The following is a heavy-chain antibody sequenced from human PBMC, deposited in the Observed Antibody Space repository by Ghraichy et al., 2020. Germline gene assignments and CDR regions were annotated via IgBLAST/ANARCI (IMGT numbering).Heavy chain of an antibody. D-gene: IGHD3-9*01. CDR3: AKYGDYDLLTGAGMNWFDP. V-gene: IGHV4-59*08. J-gene: IGHJ5*02. CDR2: IDYSGST. CDR1: GGSIRSDY. Sequence: ESLNISCTVSGGSIRSDYWSWIRQPPGKGLEWIGFIDYSGSTSYNPSLKSRVTISVDTSKNQFSLKLKSVTAADTAMYYCAKYGDYDLLTGAGMNWFDPWGQGTLVTVSS.